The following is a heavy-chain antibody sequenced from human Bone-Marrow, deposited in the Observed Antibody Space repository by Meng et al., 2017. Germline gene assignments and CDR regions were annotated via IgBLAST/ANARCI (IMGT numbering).Heavy chain of an antibody. CDR1: GYTFTSYG. J-gene: IGHJ6*02. Sequence: ASVKVSCKASGYTFTSYGISWVRQAPGQGLEWMGWISAYNGNTNYAQKLQGRVTMTTDTSTSTAYMELRSLRSDDTAVYYCARGEDSSQFYYYYYYGMDVWGQGTTVTVSS. CDR2: ISAYNGNT. V-gene: IGHV1-18*01. D-gene: IGHD6-6*01. CDR3: ARGEDSSQFYYYYYYGMDV.